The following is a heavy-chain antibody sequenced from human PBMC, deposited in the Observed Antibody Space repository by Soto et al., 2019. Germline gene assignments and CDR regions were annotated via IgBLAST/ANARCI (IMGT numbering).Heavy chain of an antibody. V-gene: IGHV3-72*01. CDR2: TRNKANSYTT. CDR1: GFSFSDHY. D-gene: IGHD6-19*01. J-gene: IGHJ4*02. Sequence: VPLVESGGGLVQPGGSLRLSCAASGFSFSDHYVDWVRQAPGKGLEWVGRTRNKANSYTTEYAASVKGRFTISRDDAKNSLYLQMNCLKTEDTAVYYCLRASYSSGWYSDYWGQGTLVTVSS. CDR3: LRASYSSGWYSDY.